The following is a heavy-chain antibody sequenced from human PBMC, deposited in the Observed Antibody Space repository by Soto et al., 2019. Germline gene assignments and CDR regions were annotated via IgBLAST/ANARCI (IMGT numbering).Heavy chain of an antibody. Sequence: GESLKISCKGSGYSFTSYWISWVRQMPGKGLEWMGRIDPSDSYTNYSPSFQGHVTISADKSISTAYLQWSSLKASDTAMYYCARFFMVRGVPTYGMDVWGQGSTVPVSS. V-gene: IGHV5-10-1*01. CDR1: GYSFTSYW. D-gene: IGHD3-10*01. CDR2: IDPSDSYT. J-gene: IGHJ6*02. CDR3: ARFFMVRGVPTYGMDV.